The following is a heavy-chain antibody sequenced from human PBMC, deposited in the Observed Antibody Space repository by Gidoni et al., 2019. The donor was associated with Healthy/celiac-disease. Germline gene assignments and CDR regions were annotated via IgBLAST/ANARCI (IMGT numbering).Heavy chain of an antibody. J-gene: IGHJ4*02. Sequence: EVQLLESGGGLVQPGGSLRLSCAASGFTFSSYAMSWVRQAPGKGLEGVSAISGSGGSTYYADSVKGRFTISRDNSKNTLYLQMNSLRAEDTAVYYCAKGDSGYDFGSGWTPEIFDYWGQGTLVTVSS. CDR1: GFTFSSYA. CDR2: ISGSGGST. V-gene: IGHV3-23*01. D-gene: IGHD5-12*01. CDR3: AKGDSGYDFGSGWTPEIFDY.